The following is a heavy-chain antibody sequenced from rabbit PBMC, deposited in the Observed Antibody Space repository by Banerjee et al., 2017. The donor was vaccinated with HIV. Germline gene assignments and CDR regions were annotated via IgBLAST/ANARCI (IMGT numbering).Heavy chain of an antibody. V-gene: IGHV1S40*01. CDR3: AREVLYAAYAGFGDATIYYFDL. Sequence: QSLEESGGGLVKPGASLTLTCKASGFSFSSGYDMCWVRQAPGKGLEWIACIYAGNDDSTYYASWAKGRFAISKTSSTTVTLQMTSLTAADTATYFCAREVLYAAYAGFGDATIYYFDLWGQGTLVTVS. CDR1: GFSFSSGYD. CDR2: IYAGNDDST. J-gene: IGHJ4*01. D-gene: IGHD6-1*01.